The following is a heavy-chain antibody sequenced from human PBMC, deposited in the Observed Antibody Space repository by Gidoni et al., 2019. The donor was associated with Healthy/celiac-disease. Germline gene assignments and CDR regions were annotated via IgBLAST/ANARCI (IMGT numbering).Heavy chain of an antibody. CDR3: ARKGGVPAALDYYYYGMDV. J-gene: IGHJ6*02. V-gene: IGHV5-51*01. CDR1: GYSFTRYW. D-gene: IGHD2-2*01. Sequence: EVQLVQSGAEVQKPGESLKISCKGAGYSFTRYWFGWVRKMPGKGLEWMGIIYPGDSDTRYSPSVQGQVTISADKSISTAYLQWSSLKASDTAMYYCARKGGVPAALDYYYYGMDVWGQGTTVTVSS. CDR2: IYPGDSDT.